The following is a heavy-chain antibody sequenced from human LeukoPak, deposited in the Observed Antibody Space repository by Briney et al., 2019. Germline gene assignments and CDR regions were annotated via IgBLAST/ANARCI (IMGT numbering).Heavy chain of an antibody. CDR2: IYYSGST. CDR3: ARGISYFDY. CDR1: GGSISSYY. V-gene: IGHV4-59*01. J-gene: IGHJ4*02. Sequence: SETLSLTCTVSGGSISSYYWSWIRQPPRKGLEWIGYIYYSGSTNYNPSLKSRVTISVDTSKNQFSLKLSSVTAADTTVYYCARGISYFDYWGQGTLVTVSS.